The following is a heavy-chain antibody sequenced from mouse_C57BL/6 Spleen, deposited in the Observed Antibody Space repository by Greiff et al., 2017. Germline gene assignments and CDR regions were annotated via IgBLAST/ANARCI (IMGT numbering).Heavy chain of an antibody. D-gene: IGHD1-1*01. Sequence: QVQLKESGPGLVAPSQSLSITCTVSGFSLTSYAISWVRQPPGKGLEWLGVIWTGGGTNYNSALKSRLSISKDNSKSQVFLKRNSLQTDDTAMYYCARNYYYGSSSHAMDYWGQGTSVTVSS. CDR1: GFSLTSYA. J-gene: IGHJ4*01. CDR3: ARNYYYGSSSHAMDY. CDR2: IWTGGGT. V-gene: IGHV2-9-1*01.